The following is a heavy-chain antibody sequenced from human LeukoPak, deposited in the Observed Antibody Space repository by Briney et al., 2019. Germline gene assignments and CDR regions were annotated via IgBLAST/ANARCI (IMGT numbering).Heavy chain of an antibody. J-gene: IGHJ6*02. D-gene: IGHD3-3*01. CDR2: IYSGGST. V-gene: IGHV3-53*01. CDR1: GFTVSSNY. Sequence: KPGGSLRLSCAASGFTVSSNYMSWVRQAPGKGLEWVSVIYSGGSTYHADSVKGRFTISRDNSKNTLYLQMNSLRAEDTAVYYCAREGLEYYDFWSGSVYGMDVWSQGTTVTVSS. CDR3: AREGLEYYDFWSGSVYGMDV.